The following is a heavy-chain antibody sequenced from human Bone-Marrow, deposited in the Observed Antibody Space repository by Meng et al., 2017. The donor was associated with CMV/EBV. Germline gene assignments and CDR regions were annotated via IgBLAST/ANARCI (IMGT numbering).Heavy chain of an antibody. V-gene: IGHV1-69*10. Sequence: SVKVSCKASGGTFSSYAISWVRQAPGQGLEWMGGIIPILGIANYAQKFQGRVTITADKSTSTAYMEVRSLTSEDTAVYFCARIQDTVFGADPPYYDMDVWGQGTTVTVSS. CDR2: IIPILGIA. CDR1: GGTFSSYA. D-gene: IGHD3-3*01. CDR3: ARIQDTVFGADPPYYDMDV. J-gene: IGHJ6*02.